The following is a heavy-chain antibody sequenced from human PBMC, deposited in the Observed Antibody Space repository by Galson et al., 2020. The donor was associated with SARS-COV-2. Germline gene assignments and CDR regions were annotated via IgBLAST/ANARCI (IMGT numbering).Heavy chain of an antibody. CDR2: IHSGGST. Sequence: GESLKISCAASGLTVSSNYMSWVRQAPGKGLEWVSAIHSGGSTAYADSVKGRFTISRDNSKNTLYLQMNSLRAEDTAVYYCARSKQWLYYYGMDVWGQGTTVTVSS. D-gene: IGHD6-19*01. V-gene: IGHV3-53*01. CDR1: GLTVSSNY. J-gene: IGHJ6*02. CDR3: ARSKQWLYYYGMDV.